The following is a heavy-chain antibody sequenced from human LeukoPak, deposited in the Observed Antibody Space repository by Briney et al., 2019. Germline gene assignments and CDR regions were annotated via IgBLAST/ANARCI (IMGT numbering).Heavy chain of an antibody. CDR1: GFTFSSYS. CDR3: ARGTWDP. V-gene: IGHV3-48*01. CDR2: ISSSSRTI. Sequence: SGGSLRLSCAASGFTFSSYSMNWVRQAPGKGLEWVSYISSSSRTIYYADSVKGRFTISRDNAKNSLYLQMNSLRAEDTAVCYCARGTWDPWGQGTLVTVSS. J-gene: IGHJ5*02.